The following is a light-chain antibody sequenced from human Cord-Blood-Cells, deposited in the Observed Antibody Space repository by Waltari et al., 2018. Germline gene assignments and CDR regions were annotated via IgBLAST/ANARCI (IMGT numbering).Light chain of an antibody. J-gene: IGLJ3*02. Sequence: QTVVTQEPSLTVSPGGTVTLTCASSTGAVTSGYSPNWFQQKPGQAPRALIYSTSNNHSWTPARFSGSLLGGKAALTLSGVQPEDEAEYYCLLYYGGAQVFGGGTKLTVL. V-gene: IGLV7-43*01. CDR2: STS. CDR3: LLYYGGAQV. CDR1: TGAVTSGYS.